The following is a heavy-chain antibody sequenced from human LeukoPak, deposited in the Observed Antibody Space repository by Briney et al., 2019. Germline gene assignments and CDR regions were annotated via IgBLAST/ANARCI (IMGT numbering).Heavy chain of an antibody. CDR1: GFTFGDYA. CDR2: IRSKAYGGTT. V-gene: IGHV3-49*03. Sequence: PGGSLRLSCTASGFTFGDYATSWFRQAPGKGLEWVGFIRSKAYGGTTEYAASVKGRFTISRDDSKSIAYLQMNSLKTEDTAVYYCTTLSSTQDVWGQGTTVTVSS. CDR3: TTLSSTQDV. J-gene: IGHJ6*02. D-gene: IGHD2-2*01.